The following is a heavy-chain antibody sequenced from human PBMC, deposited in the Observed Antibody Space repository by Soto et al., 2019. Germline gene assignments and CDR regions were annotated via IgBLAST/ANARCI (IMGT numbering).Heavy chain of an antibody. V-gene: IGHV3-74*01. CDR3: ATAEVDH. J-gene: IGHJ5*02. CDR1: GLTCGNHL. CDR2: VISDGNTI. Sequence: GGSLRLSCAASGLTCGNHLMHWVRQSPGKGLEWVSRVISDGNTIDYADSVKGRFTVSRDNAKSTLYLQMNSLRAEDTAVYYCATAEVDHWGPGTLVTVSS.